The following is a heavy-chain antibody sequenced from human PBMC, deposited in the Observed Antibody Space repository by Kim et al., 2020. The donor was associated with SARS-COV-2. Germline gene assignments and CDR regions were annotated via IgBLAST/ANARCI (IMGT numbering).Heavy chain of an antibody. D-gene: IGHD5-12*01. CDR1: GGTFSSYA. Sequence: SVKVSCKASGGTFSSYAISWVRQAPGQGLEWMGRIIPILGIANYPQKFQGRVTITADKSTSTAYMELSSLRSEDTAVYYCARDSLGYSGYDSCFDYWGQ. CDR3: ARDSLGYSGYDSCFDY. CDR2: IIPILGIA. V-gene: IGHV1-69*04. J-gene: IGHJ4*02.